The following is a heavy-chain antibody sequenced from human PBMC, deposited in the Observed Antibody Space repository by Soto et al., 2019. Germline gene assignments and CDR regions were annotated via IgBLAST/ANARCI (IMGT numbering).Heavy chain of an antibody. CDR3: AKVTKRAAAGRYEYYKYGMDV. V-gene: IGHV3-23*01. CDR1: GFAFSTYA. J-gene: IGHJ6*02. CDR2: ISASGGSS. D-gene: IGHD6-13*01. Sequence: GGSLRLSCAAAGFAFSTYAMTWVRQAPGKGLEGVSVISASGGSSYYAASVKGRFTISRDNSKNTLFLQMNGLRAEDTAVYYCAKVTKRAAAGRYEYYKYGMDVWGQGTTVTVSS.